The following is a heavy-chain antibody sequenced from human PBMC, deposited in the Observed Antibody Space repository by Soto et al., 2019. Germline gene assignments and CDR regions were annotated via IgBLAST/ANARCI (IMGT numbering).Heavy chain of an antibody. J-gene: IGHJ5*02. CDR1: GFTFDDYT. Sequence: EVQLVESGGGVVEPGGSLKLSCAASGFTFDDYTMHWVRQPPGKALQWVSLISWDGGSAYYGDSVKGRFIMSRDNSKNSLYLQMNSLLSEDTAFYYCARGTLRKLVRGWIHPWGQGTLVTVSS. D-gene: IGHD6-6*01. CDR2: ISWDGGSA. CDR3: ARGTLRKLVRGWIHP. V-gene: IGHV3-43*01.